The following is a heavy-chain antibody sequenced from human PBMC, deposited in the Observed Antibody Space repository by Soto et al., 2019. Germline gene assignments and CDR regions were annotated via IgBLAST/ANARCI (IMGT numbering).Heavy chain of an antibody. CDR2: ISSNGGST. V-gene: IGHV3-64D*06. D-gene: IGHD3-3*01. CDR3: VKGGRITIFGVVIRGTNYGMDV. J-gene: IGHJ6*02. CDR1: GFTFSSYA. Sequence: PGGSLRLSCSASGFTFSSYAMHWVRQAPGKGLEYVSAISSNGGSTYYADSVKGRFTISRDNSKNTLYLQMSSLRAEDTAVYYCVKGGRITIFGVVIRGTNYGMDVWGQGTTVTVS.